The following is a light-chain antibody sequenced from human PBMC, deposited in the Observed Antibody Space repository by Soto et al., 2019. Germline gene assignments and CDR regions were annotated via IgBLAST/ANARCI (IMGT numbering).Light chain of an antibody. J-gene: IGKJ3*01. CDR1: QSISSY. Sequence: DIQMAQSPSSLSASVGDRVTITCRASQSISSYLNWYQQKPGKAPKLLMSGASSLQSGVSSRFSGSGSGTDFTLTITSLQPDDFANYYCQQTYSIPFTFGPGTKVGIK. CDR2: GAS. CDR3: QQTYSIPFT. V-gene: IGKV1-39*01.